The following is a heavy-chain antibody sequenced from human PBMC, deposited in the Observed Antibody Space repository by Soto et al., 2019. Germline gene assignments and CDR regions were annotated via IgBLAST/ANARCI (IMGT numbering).Heavy chain of an antibody. V-gene: IGHV3-30*18. J-gene: IGHJ4*02. CDR2: ISHDGSSY. CDR1: GFTFSDEG. D-gene: IGHD6-19*01. CDR3: AKAGPCSAFYRFDY. Sequence: QVQLVQSGGGVVQPGRSLRLSCEASGFTFSDEGMHWVRQAPGKGLEWVAVISHDGSSYYYSDSVKGRFVVSRDNSKKTLYLQINSPRPDDTAVYYCAKAGPCSAFYRFDYWGQGTMVAVSS.